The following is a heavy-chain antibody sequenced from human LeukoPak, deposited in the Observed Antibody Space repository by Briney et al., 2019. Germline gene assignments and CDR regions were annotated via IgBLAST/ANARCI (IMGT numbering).Heavy chain of an antibody. D-gene: IGHD2-2*03. J-gene: IGHJ4*02. Sequence: SVKVSCKASGYTFTGYYMHWVRQAPGQGLEWMGRIIPILGIANYAQKFQGRVTITADKSTSTAYMELSSLRSEDTAVYYCARGLDKGGDYWGQGTLVTVSS. CDR1: GYTFTGYY. V-gene: IGHV1-69*04. CDR2: IIPILGIA. CDR3: ARGLDKGGDY.